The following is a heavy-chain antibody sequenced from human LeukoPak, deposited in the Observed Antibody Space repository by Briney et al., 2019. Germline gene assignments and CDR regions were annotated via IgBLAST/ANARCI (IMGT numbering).Heavy chain of an antibody. J-gene: IGHJ6*04. CDR1: GFTFSRCD. CDR2: VLYDGSLK. D-gene: IGHD3-10*02. Sequence: GGSLRLSCAASGFTFSRCDMHWVRQAPGKGLEWVAFVLYDGSLKYYADSVRGRVTISRDNSKNTLYLQMNSLRAEDTAVYYCAELGITMIGGVWGKGTTVTISS. V-gene: IGHV3-30*02. CDR3: AELGITMIGGV.